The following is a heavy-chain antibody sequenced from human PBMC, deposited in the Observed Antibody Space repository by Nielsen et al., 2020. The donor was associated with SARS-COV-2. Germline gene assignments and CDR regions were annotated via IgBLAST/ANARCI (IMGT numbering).Heavy chain of an antibody. J-gene: IGHJ6*02. Sequence: GESLKISCAASGFTFSSYEMNWVRQAQGKGLKWVSYISSSSSTIYYADSVKGRFTISRDNAKNSLYLQMNSLRAEDTAVYYCARDSSGWYALTTYYYYGMDVWGQGTTVTVSS. D-gene: IGHD6-19*01. CDR1: GFTFSSYE. V-gene: IGHV3-48*01. CDR2: ISSSSSTI. CDR3: ARDSSGWYALTTYYYYGMDV.